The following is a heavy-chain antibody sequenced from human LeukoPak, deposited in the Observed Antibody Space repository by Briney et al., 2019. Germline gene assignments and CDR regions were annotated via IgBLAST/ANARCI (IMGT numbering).Heavy chain of an antibody. CDR2: IIGNENSA. CDR3: AKVDADYGATRGDFRH. V-gene: IGHV3-74*01. J-gene: IGHJ1*01. CDR1: GFTFSSNW. D-gene: IGHD4-17*01. Sequence: PGGSLRLSCAASGFTFSSNWMHWVRQAPGKGLVWVSRIIGNENSATYADSVKGRFTISRDNAKNTLYLQMNSLRAEDTAVYYCAKVDADYGATRGDFRHWGQGTLVTVSS.